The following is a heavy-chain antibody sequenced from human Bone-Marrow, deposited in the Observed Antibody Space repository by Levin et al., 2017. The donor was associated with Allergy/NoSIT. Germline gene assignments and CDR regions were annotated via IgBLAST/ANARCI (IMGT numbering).Heavy chain of an antibody. Sequence: PGGSLRLSCAASGFTFSSYWMTWVRQAPGKGLEWVANIKEDGSQKNYVDSVKGRFTISRDNAKNSLYLQMNGLRAEDTAVYYCARGGSASDYWGQGTLVTVSS. D-gene: IGHD1-26*01. V-gene: IGHV3-7*01. CDR2: IKEDGSQK. CDR3: ARGGSASDY. J-gene: IGHJ4*02. CDR1: GFTFSSYW.